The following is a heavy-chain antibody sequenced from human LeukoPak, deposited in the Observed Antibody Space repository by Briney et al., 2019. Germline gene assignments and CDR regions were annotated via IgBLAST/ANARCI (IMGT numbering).Heavy chain of an antibody. D-gene: IGHD1-26*01. V-gene: IGHV4-34*01. CDR1: GGSFSGYY. CDR3: ARAGWALDY. CDR2: INHSGST. J-gene: IGHJ4*02. Sequence: PSETLSLTCAVYGGSFSGYYWSWIRQPPGKGLEWIGEINHSGSTNYNPSLKSRVTISVATSKNQFSLKLSAVTAADTAVYYCARAGWALDYWGQGTLVTVSS.